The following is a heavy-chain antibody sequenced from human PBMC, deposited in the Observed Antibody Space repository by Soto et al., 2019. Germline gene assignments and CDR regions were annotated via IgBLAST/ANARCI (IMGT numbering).Heavy chain of an antibody. Sequence: ASVNVSCKASGYTFTGYYMHWVRQAPGQGLEWMGWINPNSGGTNYAQKFQGWVTMTRDTSISTAYMELSRLRSDDTAVYYCARWKGGSQWANYYYYGMDVWGLGTPSPVS. J-gene: IGHJ6*02. V-gene: IGHV1-2*04. CDR1: GYTFTGYY. CDR3: ARWKGGSQWANYYYYGMDV. CDR2: INPNSGGT. D-gene: IGHD1-26*01.